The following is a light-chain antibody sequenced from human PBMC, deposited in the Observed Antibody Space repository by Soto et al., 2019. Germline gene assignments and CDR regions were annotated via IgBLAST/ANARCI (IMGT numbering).Light chain of an antibody. J-gene: IGLJ1*01. Sequence: QSVLTQPPSVSAAPGQKVTISCSGSSSNIGGNSVSWYQQLPGTAPKLLIYDDNKRPSGIPDRFSGSKSGTSATLGITGFQTGEEADYYCGSWDSSMSAYVFGTGNKVIVL. CDR2: DDN. V-gene: IGLV1-51*01. CDR3: GSWDSSMSAYV. CDR1: SSNIGGNS.